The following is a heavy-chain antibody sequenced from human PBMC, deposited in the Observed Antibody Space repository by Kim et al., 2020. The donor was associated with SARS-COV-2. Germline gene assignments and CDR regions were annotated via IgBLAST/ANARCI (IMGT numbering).Heavy chain of an antibody. CDR3: VRLVVAAPFDF. CDR2: T. V-gene: IGHV3-74*01. D-gene: IGHD2-15*01. J-gene: IGHJ4*02. Sequence: TSYADPVKGRFTISRDNAKNTLYLQMNSLRAEDTAVYYCVRLVVAAPFDFWGQGTLVTVSS.